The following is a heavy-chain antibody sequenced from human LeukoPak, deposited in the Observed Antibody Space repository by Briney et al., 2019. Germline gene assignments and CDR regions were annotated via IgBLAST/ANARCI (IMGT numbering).Heavy chain of an antibody. V-gene: IGHV4-30-2*01. Sequence: SQTLSLTCAVSGGSISSGGYSWSWIRQPPGKGLEWIGYIYHSGSTYYNPSLKSRVTISVDRSKNQFSLKLSSVTAADTAVYYCARGLNPYSPQYFQHWGQGTLVTVSS. CDR2: IYHSGST. CDR1: GGSISSGGYS. J-gene: IGHJ1*01. D-gene: IGHD2-21*01. CDR3: ARGLNPYSPQYFQH.